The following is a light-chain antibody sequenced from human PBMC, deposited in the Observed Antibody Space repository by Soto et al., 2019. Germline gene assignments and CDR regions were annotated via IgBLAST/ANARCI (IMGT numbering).Light chain of an antibody. V-gene: IGLV2-8*01. J-gene: IGLJ1*01. CDR2: EVS. Sequence: LTQPPSASGSPGQSVTISCTGTSSDVGGYNYVSWYQQHPGKAPKLMIYEVSKRPSGVPDRFSGSKSGNTASLTVSGLQAEDEADYYCSSYAGSTPYGFGTGTKVTVL. CDR1: SSDVGGYNY. CDR3: SSYAGSTPYG.